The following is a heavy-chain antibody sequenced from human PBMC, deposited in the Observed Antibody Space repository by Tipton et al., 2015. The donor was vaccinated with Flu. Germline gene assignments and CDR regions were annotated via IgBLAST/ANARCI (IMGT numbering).Heavy chain of an antibody. CDR1: GYSFTSYW. D-gene: IGHD4-17*01. J-gene: IGHJ4*02. CDR3: ARHRKDTYGDYEVYFDY. Sequence: QLVQSGAEVKKPGESLKISCKGSGYSFTSYWIGRVRQMPGKGLEWMGIIYPGDSDTRYSPSFQGQVTISADKSISTAYLQWSSLKASDTAMYYCARHRKDTYGDYEVYFDYWGQGTLVTVSS. CDR2: IYPGDSDT. V-gene: IGHV5-51*01.